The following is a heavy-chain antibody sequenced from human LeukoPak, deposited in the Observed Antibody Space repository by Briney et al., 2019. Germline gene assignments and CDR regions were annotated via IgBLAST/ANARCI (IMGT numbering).Heavy chain of an antibody. CDR2: IYYSGST. CDR1: GGSISSSSYY. D-gene: IGHD6-13*01. J-gene: IGHJ1*01. Sequence: SETLSLTCTVSGGSISSSSYYWGWIRQPPGKGLECIGSIYYSGSTYYNPSLKSRVTISVDTSKNQFSLKLSSVTAADTAVYYCARAYSSSWYGRVQHWGQGTLVTVSS. CDR3: ARAYSSSWYGRVQH. V-gene: IGHV4-39*07.